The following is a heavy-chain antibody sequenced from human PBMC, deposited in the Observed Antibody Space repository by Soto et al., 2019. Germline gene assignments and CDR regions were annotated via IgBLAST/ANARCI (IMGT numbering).Heavy chain of an antibody. CDR2: INPSDGST. CDR3: ARESLPYYYDSTWNPSDY. Sequence: GPSVKVSCKASGYTLTSYHMHWVRQAPGQGLEWVGVINPSDGSTTYAQKLQGRVAMTRDTSTSTVYMELSSLRSEDTAVYYCARESLPYYYDSTWNPSDYWGQGTLVTVSS. CDR1: GYTLTSYH. V-gene: IGHV1-46*01. D-gene: IGHD3-22*01. J-gene: IGHJ4*02.